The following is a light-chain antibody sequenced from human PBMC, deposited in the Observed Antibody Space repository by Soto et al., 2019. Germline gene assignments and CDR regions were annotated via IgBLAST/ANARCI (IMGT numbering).Light chain of an antibody. CDR1: QYVGTR. Sequence: EIVFTQAPATLSSSPGETATLSCRASQYVGTRLAWYQHKPGQAPRLLIYYTSNRATGIPARFSGSGSGTDFTLTINSLAPEDFAIYYCHQRQSWTRTFGQGTKV. J-gene: IGKJ1*01. V-gene: IGKV3-11*01. CDR2: YTS. CDR3: HQRQSWTRT.